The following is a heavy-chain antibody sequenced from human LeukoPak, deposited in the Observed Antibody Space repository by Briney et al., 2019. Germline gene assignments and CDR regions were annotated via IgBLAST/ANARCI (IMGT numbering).Heavy chain of an antibody. CDR3: ARGHWGLDY. J-gene: IGHJ4*02. CDR1: RFIFRSYW. D-gene: IGHD7-27*01. Sequence: GGSLRLSCVASRFIFRSYWMTWVRQAPGKGLEWVANIKQDGSEKYYVDSVKGRFTISRDNAQNSLYLQMNSLRAEDTAMYYCARGHWGLDYWGQGTLVTVSS. V-gene: IGHV3-7*03. CDR2: IKQDGSEK.